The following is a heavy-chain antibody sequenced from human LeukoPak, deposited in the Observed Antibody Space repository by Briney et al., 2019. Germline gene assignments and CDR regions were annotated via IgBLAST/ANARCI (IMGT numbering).Heavy chain of an antibody. CDR3: ARGSFPGVGALLFDY. CDR2: IILILGIA. V-gene: IGHV1-69*02. D-gene: IGHD1-26*01. Sequence: GASVKVSCKASGGTFSSYTISWVRQAPGQGLEWMGRIILILGIANYAQKFQGRVTITADKSTSTAYMELSSLGSEDTAVYYCARGSFPGVGALLFDYWGQGTLVTVSS. J-gene: IGHJ4*02. CDR1: GGTFSSYT.